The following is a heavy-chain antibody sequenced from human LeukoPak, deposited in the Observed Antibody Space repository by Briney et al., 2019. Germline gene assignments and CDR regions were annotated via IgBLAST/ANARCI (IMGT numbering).Heavy chain of an antibody. Sequence: PSETLSLTCTVSGGSISSSSYYWGWIRQPPGKGLEWIGSIYYSGSTYYNPSLKSRVTISVDTSKNQFSLKLSSVTAADTAVYYCARRGFDYDSSGYFDYWGQGTLVTVSS. V-gene: IGHV4-39*07. CDR3: ARRGFDYDSSGYFDY. CDR1: GGSISSSSYY. CDR2: IYYSGST. J-gene: IGHJ4*02. D-gene: IGHD3-22*01.